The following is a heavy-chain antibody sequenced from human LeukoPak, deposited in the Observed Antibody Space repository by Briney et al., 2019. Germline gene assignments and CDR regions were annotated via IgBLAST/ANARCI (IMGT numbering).Heavy chain of an antibody. V-gene: IGHV4-34*01. Sequence: SETLSLTCSVYRGSFSAYYWSWVRQSPGKELEWIGEVSHSGNTAYNPSLQSRVTMSLDTSENQLSLTLKSMTAADTAVYYCATKDSASYRYGAFDIWGQGTIVTVSP. CDR2: VSHSGNT. CDR1: RGSFSAYY. D-gene: IGHD2/OR15-2a*01. CDR3: ATKDSASYRYGAFDI. J-gene: IGHJ3*02.